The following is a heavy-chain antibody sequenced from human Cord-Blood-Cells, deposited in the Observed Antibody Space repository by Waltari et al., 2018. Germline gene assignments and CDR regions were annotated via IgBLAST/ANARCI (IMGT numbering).Heavy chain of an antibody. CDR2: IYYSGST. V-gene: IGHV4-31*03. CDR1: GAYISTSGYY. J-gene: IGHJ2*01. D-gene: IGHD2-15*01. CDR3: ARGMVGNFDL. Sequence: QVQLQESGPGLVKPSQNLSLTCTVSGAYISTSGYYWSWIRQHPGKGLEWIGYIYYSGSTYYNPSLKSRVTISVDTSKNQFSLKLSSVTAADTAVYYCARGMVGNFDLWGRGTLVTVSS.